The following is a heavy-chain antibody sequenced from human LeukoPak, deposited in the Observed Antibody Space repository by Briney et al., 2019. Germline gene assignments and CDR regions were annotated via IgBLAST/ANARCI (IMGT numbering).Heavy chain of an antibody. CDR3: ARGDKYIAFSPPLQGFDY. Sequence: PGGSLRLSCAASGFTFSSYSMNWVRQAPGKGLEWVSSISSGSSYTYFADSVKGRFTISRDNAKNSLYLQMSSLRAEDTAVYYCARGDKYIAFSPPLQGFDYWGQGTLVTVSS. CDR2: ISSGSSYT. J-gene: IGHJ4*02. V-gene: IGHV3-21*01. D-gene: IGHD3-3*02. CDR1: GFTFSSYS.